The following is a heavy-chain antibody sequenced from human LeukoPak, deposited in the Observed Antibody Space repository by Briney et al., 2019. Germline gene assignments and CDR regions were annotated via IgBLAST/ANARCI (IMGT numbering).Heavy chain of an antibody. Sequence: QPGGSLRLPCEASGYIFSSYAMSWVRQAPGKGLEWVSVISNSGATTDYADSVKGRFTISRDNSKNTLSLQMNSLRAEDTAVYYCAKEELYYYGSGTYYTLAPFDYWGQGTLVTVSS. V-gene: IGHV3-23*01. CDR3: AKEELYYYGSGTYYTLAPFDY. J-gene: IGHJ4*02. CDR1: GYIFSSYA. D-gene: IGHD3-10*01. CDR2: ISNSGATT.